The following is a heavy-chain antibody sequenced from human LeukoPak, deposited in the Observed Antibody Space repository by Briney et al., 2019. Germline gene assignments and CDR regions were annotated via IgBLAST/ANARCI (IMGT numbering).Heavy chain of an antibody. J-gene: IGHJ6*03. CDR1: GVSINSYY. V-gene: IGHV4-59*01. CDR3: ARVPRSYYYYYYMDV. CDR2: IYYSGSS. Sequence: SETLSLTCTVSGVSINSYYWNWIRQPPGKGLEWLGYIYYSGSSNYNPSLKSRVTISADTSKNQFSLKLSSVTAADTAVYYCARVPRSYYYYYYMDVWGKGTTVTVSS.